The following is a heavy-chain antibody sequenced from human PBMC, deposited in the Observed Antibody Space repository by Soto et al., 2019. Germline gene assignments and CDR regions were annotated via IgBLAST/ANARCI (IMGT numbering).Heavy chain of an antibody. CDR3: ASRERVDAFDV. CDR1: GGTFSSYG. CDR2: IVPIFGSI. D-gene: IGHD1-26*01. Sequence: QVQLVQSGAEVKKPGSSVKVSCKASGGTFSSYGITWVRQAPGQGREWMGGIVPIFGSINLAQKFRGRLTITPDKSKSTVYMELSSLTSEDTAVYYCASRERVDAFDVWGQGTMVTVS. J-gene: IGHJ3*01. V-gene: IGHV1-69*06.